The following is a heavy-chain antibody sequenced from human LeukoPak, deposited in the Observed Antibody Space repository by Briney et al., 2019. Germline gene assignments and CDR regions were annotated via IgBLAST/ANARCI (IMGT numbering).Heavy chain of an antibody. V-gene: IGHV3-23*01. CDR1: GFTFSTYA. J-gene: IGHJ2*01. Sequence: GGSLRLSCAASGFTFSTYAMTWVRQAPGRGLEWVSLITGSGGATYYAGSVEGRFTISRDNSKNTLYLQMNSLRADDTAVYYCAKRRRALADWYFDLWDRGTLVTVPS. CDR2: ITGSGGAT. CDR3: AKRRRALADWYFDL.